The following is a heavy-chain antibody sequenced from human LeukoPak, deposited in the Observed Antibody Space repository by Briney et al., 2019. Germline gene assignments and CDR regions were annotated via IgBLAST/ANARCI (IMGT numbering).Heavy chain of an antibody. CDR1: GDSISGSDYY. CDR3: LRHAGGIILT. CDR2: IWYSGSA. V-gene: IGHV4-39*01. Sequence: PSETLSLTCNVSGDSISGSDYYWGWMRQPPEKGLEWIANIWYSGSAYYNPSLQSRVTITVDTSKNQFSLNVKSVTAGDSAVYYCLRHAGGIILTWGQGTRVAVSS. J-gene: IGHJ5*02. D-gene: IGHD1-1*01.